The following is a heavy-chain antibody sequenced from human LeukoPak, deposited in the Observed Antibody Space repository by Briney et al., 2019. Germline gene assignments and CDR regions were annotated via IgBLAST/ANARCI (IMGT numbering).Heavy chain of an antibody. CDR1: GFTFSTYS. CDR2: IRGSSNTI. J-gene: IGHJ6*03. V-gene: IGHV3-48*04. Sequence: GGSLSLSCAASGFTFSTYSMNWFRQPPGKGLEGLSYIRGSSNTIYYADSVKGRFTISRDNAKNSLYLQMNSLRAEDTAVYYCARDSSRLYYYYYMDVWGKGTTVTVSS. CDR3: ARDSSRLYYYYYMDV. D-gene: IGHD6-6*01.